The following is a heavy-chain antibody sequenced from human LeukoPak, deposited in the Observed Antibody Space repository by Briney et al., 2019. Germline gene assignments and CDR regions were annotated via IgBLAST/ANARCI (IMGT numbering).Heavy chain of an antibody. CDR3: ARDLLNDEGSSYFFDQ. CDR2: ISKSSDRI. Sequence: GSLRLSCAASGFTFSSYAMSWVRQAPGKGLEWVSYISKSSDRIYHADSVKGRFTISRDNAKNSLYLQMDSLRAEDTAVYYCARDLLNDEGSSYFFDQWGQGTLVTVSS. V-gene: IGHV3-48*04. J-gene: IGHJ4*02. CDR1: GFTFSSYA. D-gene: IGHD2-2*01.